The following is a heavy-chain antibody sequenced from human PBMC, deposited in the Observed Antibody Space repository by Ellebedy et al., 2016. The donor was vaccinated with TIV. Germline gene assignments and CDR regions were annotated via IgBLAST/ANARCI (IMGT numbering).Heavy chain of an antibody. CDR1: GFTFSSYA. Sequence: GESLKISCAASGFTFSSYAMHWVRQAPGKGLEWVAVISYDGSNKYYADSVKGRFTISRDNPKNTLYLQMNSLRAEDTAVYYCATSPDYWGQGTLVTVSS. CDR2: ISYDGSNK. J-gene: IGHJ4*02. V-gene: IGHV3-30-3*01. CDR3: ATSPDY.